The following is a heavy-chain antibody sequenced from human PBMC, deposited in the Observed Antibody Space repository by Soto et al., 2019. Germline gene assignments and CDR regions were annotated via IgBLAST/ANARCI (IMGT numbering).Heavy chain of an antibody. Sequence: GASVKVSCKVSGYTLTELSMHWVRQAPGKGLEWMGGFDPEDGETIYAQKFQGRVTMTEDTSTDTAYMELSSLRSEDTAVYYCAKSFLTAMVKHDAFDIWGQGTMVTVSS. CDR3: AKSFLTAMVKHDAFDI. CDR2: FDPEDGET. CDR1: GYTLTELS. J-gene: IGHJ3*02. D-gene: IGHD5-18*01. V-gene: IGHV1-24*01.